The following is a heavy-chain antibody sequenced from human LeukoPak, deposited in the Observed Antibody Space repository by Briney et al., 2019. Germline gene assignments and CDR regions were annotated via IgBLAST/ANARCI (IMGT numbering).Heavy chain of an antibody. Sequence: GGSLRLSCAAPGFTFSSYEMNWVRQAPGKGLEWVSYISSSGSTIYYADSVKGRFTISRDNAKNSLYLQMNSLRAEDTAVYYCARPSSGSYLGYWGQGTLVTVSS. J-gene: IGHJ4*02. V-gene: IGHV3-48*03. CDR3: ARPSSGSYLGY. CDR2: ISSSGSTI. D-gene: IGHD1-26*01. CDR1: GFTFSSYE.